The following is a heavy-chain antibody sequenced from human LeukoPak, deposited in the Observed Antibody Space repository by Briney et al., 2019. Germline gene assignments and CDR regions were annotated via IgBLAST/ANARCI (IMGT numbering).Heavy chain of an antibody. Sequence: ASVKVSCEVSGYTLTELSMHWVRQAPGKGLEWMGGFDPEDGETIYAQKFQGRVTMTEDTSTDTAYMELSSLRSEDTAVYYCATRKRYFDWFPDAYYFDYWGQGTLVTVSS. J-gene: IGHJ4*02. V-gene: IGHV1-24*01. CDR1: GYTLTELS. CDR3: ATRKRYFDWFPDAYYFDY. D-gene: IGHD3-9*01. CDR2: FDPEDGET.